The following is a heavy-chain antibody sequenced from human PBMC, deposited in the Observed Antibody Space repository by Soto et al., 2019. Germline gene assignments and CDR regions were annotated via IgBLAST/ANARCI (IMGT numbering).Heavy chain of an antibody. CDR3: AREVNSSPARGPNWFDP. V-gene: IGHV4-4*02. Sequence: QVQLQESGPGLVQPSGTLSLTCAVSGDSINNSHWWSWVRQTPGKGLEWIGETYHSGTTNYNPSPKTRVTRSIDKSQNQFSLKMNSVTAADTAVYYCAREVNSSPARGPNWFDPWGQGTLVTVSS. J-gene: IGHJ5*02. D-gene: IGHD6-13*01. CDR1: GDSINNSHW. CDR2: TYHSGTT.